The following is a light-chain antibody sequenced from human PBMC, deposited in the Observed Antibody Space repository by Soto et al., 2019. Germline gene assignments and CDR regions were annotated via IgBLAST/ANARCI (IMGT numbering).Light chain of an antibody. CDR3: ATWGDSLNGYV. J-gene: IGLJ1*01. CDR1: RSNIGSNT. Sequence: QAVVTQPPSASGTPGQRVTIACSGSRSNIGSNTVNWYQHLPGTAPRLLIYNSYERPSGVPDRFSGSKSDTSASLAISGLQSEDEADYYCATWGDSLNGYVFGTGTKLTVL. V-gene: IGLV1-44*01. CDR2: NSY.